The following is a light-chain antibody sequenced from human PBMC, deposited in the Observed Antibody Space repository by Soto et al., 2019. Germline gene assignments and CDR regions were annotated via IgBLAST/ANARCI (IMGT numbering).Light chain of an antibody. V-gene: IGLV2-8*01. CDR3: TSYAGTYSFFYV. CDR2: EVS. J-gene: IGLJ1*01. Sequence: QSALTQPPSASVSPGQSVTISCTRTSSDVGAYNYVSWYQQLPGKAPKLIIYEVSKRPSGVPDRFSGSKSGNTASLTVSGLQAEDEADYYCTSYAGTYSFFYVFGTGTKVTVL. CDR1: SSDVGAYNY.